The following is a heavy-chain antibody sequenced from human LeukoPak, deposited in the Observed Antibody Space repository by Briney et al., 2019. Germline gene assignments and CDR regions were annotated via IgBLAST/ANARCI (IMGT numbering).Heavy chain of an antibody. CDR3: ASHYDSSFFDY. CDR2: ISGSGGST. D-gene: IGHD3-22*01. V-gene: IGHV3-23*01. Sequence: GGSLRLSCAASGFTFSSYAMSWVRQAPGKGLEWVSAISGSGGSTYYADSVKGRFTISRDNSKNSLYLQMNSLRAEDTAVYYCASHYDSSFFDYWGQGTLVTVSS. CDR1: GFTFSSYA. J-gene: IGHJ4*02.